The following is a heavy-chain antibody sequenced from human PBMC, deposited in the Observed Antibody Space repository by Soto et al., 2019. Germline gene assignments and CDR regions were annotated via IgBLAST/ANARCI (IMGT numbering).Heavy chain of an antibody. CDR1: GGSISRSSYY. D-gene: IGHD4-17*01. J-gene: IGHJ4*02. Sequence: QLQLQESGPGLVKPSETLSLTCSVSGGSISRSSYYWGWIRQPPGKGLEWIASIYYTGNTYYNPSLKSRVTMSVDTSRNQFSLKLSSVTAADTAVYYCTSLYYGGQDYWGQGTVVTVSS. CDR3: TSLYYGGQDY. V-gene: IGHV4-39*01. CDR2: IYYTGNT.